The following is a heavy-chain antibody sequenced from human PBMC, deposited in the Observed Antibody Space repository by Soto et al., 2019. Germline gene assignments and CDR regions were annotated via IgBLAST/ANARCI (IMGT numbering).Heavy chain of an antibody. Sequence: QVQLVQSGAEVKKPGSSVKVSCKASGGTFSSYAISWVRQARGQGLEWMGGIIPIFGTANYAQKFQGRVAITADESTSTAYMELSSLRSEDTAVDYCAREYSSAPHSGFDPWGQGTLVTVSS. D-gene: IGHD6-25*01. CDR1: GGTFSSYA. CDR2: IIPIFGTA. CDR3: AREYSSAPHSGFDP. V-gene: IGHV1-69*01. J-gene: IGHJ5*02.